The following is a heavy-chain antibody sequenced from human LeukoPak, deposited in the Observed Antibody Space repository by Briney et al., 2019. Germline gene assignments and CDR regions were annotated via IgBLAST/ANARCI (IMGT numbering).Heavy chain of an antibody. CDR3: ARGRYNSKTDFDY. CDR2: IHSSGNI. J-gene: IGHJ4*02. Sequence: PSETLSLTCTVSGDSISSSDYYWGWIRQPPGKGLEWIGSIHSSGNIYYNPSLKSRVTTSLDTSNNQFSLRLFSVSAADTAVYYCARGRYNSKTDFDYWGQGTLVTVSS. V-gene: IGHV4-39*07. D-gene: IGHD3-16*02. CDR1: GDSISSSDYY.